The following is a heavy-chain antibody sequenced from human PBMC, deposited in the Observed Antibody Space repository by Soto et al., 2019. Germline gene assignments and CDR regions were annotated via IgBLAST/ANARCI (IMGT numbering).Heavy chain of an antibody. CDR2: IIPIFGTA. J-gene: IGHJ6*02. V-gene: IGHV1-69*13. Sequence: ASVKVSCKASGGTFSSYAISWVRQAPGQGLEWMGGIIPIFGTANYAQKFQGRVTITADESTSTAYMELSSLRSEDTAVYYCARVVPQNFYYYYGMDVWGQGTTVTVSS. CDR1: GGTFSSYA. D-gene: IGHD6-6*01. CDR3: ARVVPQNFYYYYGMDV.